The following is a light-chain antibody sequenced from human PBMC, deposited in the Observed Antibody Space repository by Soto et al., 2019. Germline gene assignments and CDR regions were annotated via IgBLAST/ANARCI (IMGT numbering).Light chain of an antibody. Sequence: DIQMTQSPSTLSASVGDRVTITCRASQSISSWVAWYQQKPGKAPKLLIYDASTWDSGIPSRFSGSGSGTESPLTISSLQPDDSATYYCQQYNSYLTFGQGTKVDIK. CDR1: QSISSW. CDR2: DAS. CDR3: QQYNSYLT. J-gene: IGKJ1*01. V-gene: IGKV1-5*01.